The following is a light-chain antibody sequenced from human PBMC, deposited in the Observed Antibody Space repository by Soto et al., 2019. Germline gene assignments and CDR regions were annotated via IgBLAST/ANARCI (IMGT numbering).Light chain of an antibody. CDR1: SSDVGGYNY. CDR2: DVS. CDR3: RRYTPFTLHV. Sequence: QSVLTQPASVSGSPGQSISISCTGTSSDVGGYNYVSWYQHQPGKAPKLVIFDVSGRPSGISNRFSGSKSGNTASLTISGLRLEEEADHYRRRYTPFTLHVSGTGTKVPVL. V-gene: IGLV2-14*03. J-gene: IGLJ1*01.